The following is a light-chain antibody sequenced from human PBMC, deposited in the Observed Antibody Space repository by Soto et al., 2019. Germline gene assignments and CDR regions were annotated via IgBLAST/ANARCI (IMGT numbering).Light chain of an antibody. V-gene: IGKV3-20*01. J-gene: IGKJ3*01. CDR3: QQYGTSPLT. CDR1: QSVSSSY. Sequence: EIVLTQSPGTLSLSPGERATLSCRASQSVSSSYLAWYQQKPGQAPRLLIYGASSRATGILDRFSGSGSGTDFTLTISRLEPEDFAVYYCQQYGTSPLTFGPGTKVDIK. CDR2: GAS.